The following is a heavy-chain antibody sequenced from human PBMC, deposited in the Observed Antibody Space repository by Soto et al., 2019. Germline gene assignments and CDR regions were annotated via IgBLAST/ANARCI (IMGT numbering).Heavy chain of an antibody. CDR1: GFTFSSYW. Sequence: PGGSLRLSCAASGFTFSSYWMSWVRQAPGKGLEWVANIKQDGSEKYYVDSVKGRFTISRDNAKNSLYLQMNSLRAEDTAVYYCARDPFRRPAAMVDYFDYWGQGTLVTVSS. CDR2: IKQDGSEK. V-gene: IGHV3-7*01. J-gene: IGHJ4*02. D-gene: IGHD2-2*01. CDR3: ARDPFRRPAAMVDYFDY.